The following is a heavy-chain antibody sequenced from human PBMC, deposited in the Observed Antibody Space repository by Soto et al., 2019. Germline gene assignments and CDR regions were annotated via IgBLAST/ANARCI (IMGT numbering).Heavy chain of an antibody. CDR3: ARDPTAN. V-gene: IGHV3-21*01. J-gene: IGHJ4*02. Sequence: GGSLRLSCAASGFTFSTYNMNWVRQAPGKGLEWVSSISSSSSVIYYADSVTGRFTISRDNAKNSLYLQMISLTAEDTAVYYCARDPTANWGQGTLVTVSS. CDR1: GFTFSTYN. CDR2: ISSSSSVI.